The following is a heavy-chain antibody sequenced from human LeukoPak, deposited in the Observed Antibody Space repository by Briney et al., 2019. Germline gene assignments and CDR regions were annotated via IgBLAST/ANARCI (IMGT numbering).Heavy chain of an antibody. V-gene: IGHV3-11*04. J-gene: IGHJ4*02. CDR1: GFTFSDYY. Sequence: GGSLRLSCAASGFTFSDYYMTWIRQAPGKGLEWVSYISSSGSTIYYTDSVKGRFTISRDNAKNSLYLQMNSLRAEDTAVFYCSRGLATIPFDYSGQGTLVTVSS. D-gene: IGHD5-24*01. CDR3: SRGLATIPFDY. CDR2: ISSSGSTI.